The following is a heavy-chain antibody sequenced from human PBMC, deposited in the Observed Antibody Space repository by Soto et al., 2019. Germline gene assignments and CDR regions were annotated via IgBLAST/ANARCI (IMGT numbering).Heavy chain of an antibody. D-gene: IGHD5-12*01. CDR2: IYYSGST. Sequence: SETLSLTCTVSGGSISSSSYYWGWIRQPPGKGLEWIGSIYYSGSTYYNPSLKSRVTISVDTSKNQFSLKLSSVTAADTAVYYCARGEMATKLIDYWGQGTLVTVSS. CDR3: ARGEMATKLIDY. CDR1: GGSISSSSYY. V-gene: IGHV4-39*01. J-gene: IGHJ4*02.